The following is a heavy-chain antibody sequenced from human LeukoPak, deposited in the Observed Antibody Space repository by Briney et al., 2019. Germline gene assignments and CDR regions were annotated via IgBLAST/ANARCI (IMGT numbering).Heavy chain of an antibody. D-gene: IGHD3-10*01. CDR1: GFTFSDYS. CDR3: VRERFHGSGAPKFDF. Sequence: PGGSLRLSCAASGFTFSDYSMNWVRQTPRKGLECVSCISGSGSYIYYADSVKGRFTISRDNAKNSLHLQLNSLRAEDTAVYYCVRERFHGSGAPKFDFWGQGTLVTVSS. CDR2: ISGSGSYI. V-gene: IGHV3-21*06. J-gene: IGHJ4*02.